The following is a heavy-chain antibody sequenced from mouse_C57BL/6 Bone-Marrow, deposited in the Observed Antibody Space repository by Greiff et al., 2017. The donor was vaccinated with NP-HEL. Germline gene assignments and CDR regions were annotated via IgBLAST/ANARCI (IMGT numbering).Heavy chain of an antibody. CDR1: GYTFTSYG. D-gene: IGHD2-3*01. CDR2: IYPRSGNT. CDR3: ARGVYDGYLSYFDY. V-gene: IGHV1-81*01. J-gene: IGHJ2*01. Sequence: QVQLQQSGAELARPGASVKLSCKASGYTFTSYGISWVKQRTGQGLEWIGEIYPRSGNTYYNEKFKGKATLTADKSSSTAYMELRSLTSDDSSVDFGARGVYDGYLSYFDYWGQGTTLTVSA.